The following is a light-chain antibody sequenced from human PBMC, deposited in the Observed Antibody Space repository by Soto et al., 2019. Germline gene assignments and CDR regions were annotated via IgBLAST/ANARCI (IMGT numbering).Light chain of an antibody. J-gene: IGKJ2*01. CDR1: QSVYNGY. Sequence: EIVLTQSPGTLSLSPGERATLSCRASQSVYNGYLAWYQQKPGQAPRLLINGASNRATGIPDRFSGSGSGTDFTLTISRLGPEDFAVYYCQQYGSTPHTFGQGTKLEIK. CDR2: GAS. V-gene: IGKV3-20*01. CDR3: QQYGSTPHT.